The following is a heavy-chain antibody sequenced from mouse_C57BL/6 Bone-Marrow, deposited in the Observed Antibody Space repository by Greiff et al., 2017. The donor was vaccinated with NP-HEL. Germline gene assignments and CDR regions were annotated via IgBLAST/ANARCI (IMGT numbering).Heavy chain of an antibody. CDR3: ARFYYGNFYAMGY. J-gene: IGHJ4*01. CDR2: ISSGSSTI. V-gene: IGHV5-17*01. D-gene: IGHD2-1*01. Sequence: EVQVVESGGGLVKPGGSLKLSCAASGFTFSDYGMHWVRQAPEKGLEWVAYISSGSSTIYYADTVQGRFTISRDNAKNTLFLQMTSLRSEDTAMYYCARFYYGNFYAMGYWGQGTSVTVSS. CDR1: GFTFSDYG.